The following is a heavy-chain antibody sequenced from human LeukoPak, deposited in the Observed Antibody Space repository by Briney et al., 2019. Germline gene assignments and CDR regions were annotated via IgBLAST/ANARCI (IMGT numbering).Heavy chain of an antibody. CDR2: IYYSGST. CDR3: ARGFGAGNYYYGWFDP. CDR1: GGSISSYY. J-gene: IGHJ5*02. Sequence: DPSETLSLTCTVSGGSISSYYWSWIRQPPGKGLEWIGYIYYSGSTYYNPSLKSRVSISRDMSKNQLSLMLSSVTAADTAVYYCARGFGAGNYYYGWFDPWGQGTLVSVSS. D-gene: IGHD3-10*01. V-gene: IGHV4-59*08.